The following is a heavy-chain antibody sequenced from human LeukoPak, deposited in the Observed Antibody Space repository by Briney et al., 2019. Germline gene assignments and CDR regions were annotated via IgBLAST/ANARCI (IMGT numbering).Heavy chain of an antibody. CDR3: ARGRSMDV. Sequence: ASVKVSCKTSGYIFIDYEISWVRQAPGQGLEWMGWMNPKSGDTGYEQKFQGRITITRDSSISTVYMELSSLRSEDTALYYCARGRSMDVWGKGTTVTVSS. V-gene: IGHV1-8*02. J-gene: IGHJ6*03. CDR2: MNPKSGDT. CDR1: GYIFIDYE.